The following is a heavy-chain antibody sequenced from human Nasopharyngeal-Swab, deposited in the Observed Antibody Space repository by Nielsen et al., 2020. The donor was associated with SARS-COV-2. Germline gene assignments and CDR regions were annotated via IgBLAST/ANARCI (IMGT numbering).Heavy chain of an antibody. Sequence: ASVKVSCKASGYTFTSYGISWVRQAPGQGLEWMGWISAYNGNTNYAQKLQGRVTMTTDTSTSTAYMELRSLRSDDTAVYYCARDRQYYDSSGYYYVLDYYYGMDVWGQGTTVTFSS. CDR1: GYTFTSYG. D-gene: IGHD3-22*01. CDR3: ARDRQYYDSSGYYYVLDYYYGMDV. J-gene: IGHJ6*02. CDR2: ISAYNGNT. V-gene: IGHV1-18*01.